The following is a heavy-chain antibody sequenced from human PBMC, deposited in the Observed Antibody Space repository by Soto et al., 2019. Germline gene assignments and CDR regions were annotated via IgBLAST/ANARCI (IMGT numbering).Heavy chain of an antibody. D-gene: IGHD3-22*01. CDR2: IVVGSGNT. V-gene: IGHV1-58*01. CDR1: GFTYTSTA. CDR3: AAEVRYYDSSGYFLGHYFDY. Sequence: GAPAKLSCKASGFTYTSTAVHWVRQASRQRLEGIGWIVVGSGNTNYAQKFQERVTITRDMSTSTAYMELSSLRSEDTAVYYCAAEVRYYDSSGYFLGHYFDYLVHGTLVPVSS. J-gene: IGHJ4*01.